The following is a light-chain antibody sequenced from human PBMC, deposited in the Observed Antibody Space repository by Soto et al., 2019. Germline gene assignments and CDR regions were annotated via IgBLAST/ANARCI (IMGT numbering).Light chain of an antibody. V-gene: IGKV3-20*01. Sequence: EIVLTQSPGTLSLSPGERATLSCRASQSVSSSYLAWYQQKPGQAPRLLMYAASSRATGIPDRFRGRGSGTDFTLTINRLEPEDFVVYYCQQYSSSPRTFGQGTKVDIK. CDR1: QSVSSSY. CDR3: QQYSSSPRT. J-gene: IGKJ1*01. CDR2: AAS.